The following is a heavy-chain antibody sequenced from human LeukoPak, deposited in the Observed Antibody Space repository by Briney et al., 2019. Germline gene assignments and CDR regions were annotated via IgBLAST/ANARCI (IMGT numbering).Heavy chain of an antibody. V-gene: IGHV4-59*12. CDR3: ARAQYSGCCLDY. Sequence: SETLSLTCTVSGGSINNYFWTWMRQPPGKGLEWIGQIYYSGSTNYNPSLKSRVTISVDTSKNRFSLKVSSVSAADTAVYYCARAQYSGCCLDYWGQGTLVTVSS. D-gene: IGHD1-26*01. J-gene: IGHJ4*02. CDR2: IYYSGST. CDR1: GGSINNYF.